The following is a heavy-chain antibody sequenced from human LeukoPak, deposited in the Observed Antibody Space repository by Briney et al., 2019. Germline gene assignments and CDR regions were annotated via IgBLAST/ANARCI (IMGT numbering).Heavy chain of an antibody. CDR3: AGDYYDSSGYYSY. D-gene: IGHD3-22*01. V-gene: IGHV3-23*01. CDR2: ISGSGGST. J-gene: IGHJ4*02. CDR1: GFTFSSYA. Sequence: GGSLRLSCAASGFTFSSYAMSWVRQAPGKGLEWVSAISGSGGSTYYADSVKGRFTISRDNSKNTLYLQMNSLRAEDTAVYYCAGDYYDSSGYYSYWGQGTLVTVSS.